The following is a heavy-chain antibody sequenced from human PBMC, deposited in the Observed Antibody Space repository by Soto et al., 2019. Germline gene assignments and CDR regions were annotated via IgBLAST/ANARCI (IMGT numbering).Heavy chain of an antibody. CDR1: GYTFTSND. CDR3: AREKTSYVMEV. V-gene: IGHV1-8*01. Sequence: QVQLVQAGAEVKKPGASVKVSCKASGYTFTSNDINWVRQATGQGLEWKGWMNPNSGYTGYAQKFQGRVTMTRNTSISTAYMEHSSLRSEDTAVYYCAREKTSYVMEVWGQGTTVTVSS. J-gene: IGHJ6*02. CDR2: MNPNSGYT.